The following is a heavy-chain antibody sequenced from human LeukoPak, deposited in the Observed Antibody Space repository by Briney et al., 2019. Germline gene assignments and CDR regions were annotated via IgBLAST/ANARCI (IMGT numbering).Heavy chain of an antibody. J-gene: IGHJ5*02. CDR1: GHTFTGFY. D-gene: IGHD2-15*01. V-gene: IGHV1-2*02. Sequence: ASVKVSCKASGHTFTGFYMHWLRQAPGQGPEWMGWINPSSGDTSYAQKFKGRVTMTRDTSITTVYVELSRLRSEGTAVYFCARAPLGAAVRFDPWGQGTLVTVSS. CDR2: INPSSGDT. CDR3: ARAPLGAAVRFDP.